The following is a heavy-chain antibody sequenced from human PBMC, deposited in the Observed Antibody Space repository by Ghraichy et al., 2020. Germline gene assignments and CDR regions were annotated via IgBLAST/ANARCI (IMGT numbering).Heavy chain of an antibody. Sequence: GGSLRLSCAASGFTFSSYAMSWVRQAPGKGLEWVSSISGSGGTTYYADSVKGRFTISRDNSKNTLYLQMNSLRAEDTAVYYCAKDGDDYGDYQLDFWGQGTLVTVSS. CDR2: ISGSGGTT. CDR1: GFTFSSYA. J-gene: IGHJ4*02. V-gene: IGHV3-23*01. D-gene: IGHD4-17*01. CDR3: AKDGDDYGDYQLDF.